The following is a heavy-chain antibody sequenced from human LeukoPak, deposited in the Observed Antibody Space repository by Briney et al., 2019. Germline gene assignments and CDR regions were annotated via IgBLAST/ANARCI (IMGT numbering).Heavy chain of an antibody. CDR3: ARGLGVTAIANWFDP. J-gene: IGHJ5*02. Sequence: SETLSLTCAVYSRSLSGYYWRCIRHPPEKALEGIGEIKHSGSTNYNPSRKSRVFISVDASKNQFSLKLRSGTAADTAVYYCARGLGVTAIANWFDPGGQGNLVTVSS. CDR2: IKHSGST. D-gene: IGHD2-21*02. CDR1: SRSLSGYY. V-gene: IGHV4-34*01.